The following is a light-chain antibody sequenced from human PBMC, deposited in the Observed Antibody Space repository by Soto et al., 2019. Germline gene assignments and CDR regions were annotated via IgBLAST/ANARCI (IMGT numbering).Light chain of an antibody. J-gene: IGLJ1*01. Sequence: QSVLTQPASVSGSPGQSITISCTGTSSDVGGYNYVSWYQHHPGKAPKRMIHDVSNRPSGVSNRFSGSKSGNTASLTISGLQADDEADYYCSSSIPNNSTYVFGTGTKLTVL. CDR2: DVS. CDR1: SSDVGGYNY. V-gene: IGLV2-14*03. CDR3: SSSIPNNSTYV.